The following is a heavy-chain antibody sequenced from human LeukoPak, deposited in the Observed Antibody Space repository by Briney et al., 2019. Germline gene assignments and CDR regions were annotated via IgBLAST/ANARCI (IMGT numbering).Heavy chain of an antibody. D-gene: IGHD6-19*01. CDR3: ARASRGWYTGNWFDP. Sequence: ASVKVSCKASGYTFTSYDINWVRQATGQGLEWVGWMNPNSGNTGYAQKFQGRVTMTRNTSISTAYMELSSLRSEDTAVYCCARASRGWYTGNWFDPWGQGTLVTVSS. CDR1: GYTFTSYD. J-gene: IGHJ5*02. CDR2: MNPNSGNT. V-gene: IGHV1-8*01.